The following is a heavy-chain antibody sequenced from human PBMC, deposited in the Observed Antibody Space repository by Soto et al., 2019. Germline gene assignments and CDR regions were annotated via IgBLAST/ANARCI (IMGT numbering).Heavy chain of an antibody. V-gene: IGHV1-69*05. Sequence: KVSCKASGGTFSSYAISWVRQAPGQGLEWMGGIIPIFGTANYAQKFQGRVTMTRDASTSTVYMELSSLRSEDTAVYYCARETGIAVAANNWFDPWGQGTLVTVSS. D-gene: IGHD6-19*01. CDR1: GGTFSSYA. J-gene: IGHJ5*02. CDR3: ARETGIAVAANNWFDP. CDR2: IIPIFGTA.